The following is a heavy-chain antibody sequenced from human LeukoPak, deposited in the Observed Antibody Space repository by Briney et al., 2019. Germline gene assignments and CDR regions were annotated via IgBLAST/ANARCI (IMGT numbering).Heavy chain of an antibody. CDR3: AKDTRDDHHSDY. J-gene: IGHJ4*02. Sequence: HPGGSLRLSCAVSGFTFSGYGMHWVRQAPGKGLEWVAIISYDGINKYYPDSVKGRFTISRDNSKNTLYLQMNSLRAEDTAVYYCAKDTRDDHHSDYWGQGTLVTVSS. CDR2: ISYDGINK. CDR1: GFTFSGYG. V-gene: IGHV3-30*18. D-gene: IGHD1-14*01.